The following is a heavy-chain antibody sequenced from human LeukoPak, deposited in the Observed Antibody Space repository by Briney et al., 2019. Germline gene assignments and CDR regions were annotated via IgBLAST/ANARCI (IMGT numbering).Heavy chain of an antibody. V-gene: IGHV3-21*01. D-gene: IGHD2-2*01. CDR1: GFTFSSYN. CDR2: ISSSSSYI. J-gene: IGHJ3*02. Sequence: GGSLRLSCAASGFTFSSYNMNWVRQAPGEGLEWVSSISSSSSYIYYADSVKGRFTISRDNAKNSLYLQMNSLRAEDTAVYYCARDGATLGYCGSASCYWSVAFDIWGPGTMVTVSS. CDR3: ARDGATLGYCGSASCYWSVAFDI.